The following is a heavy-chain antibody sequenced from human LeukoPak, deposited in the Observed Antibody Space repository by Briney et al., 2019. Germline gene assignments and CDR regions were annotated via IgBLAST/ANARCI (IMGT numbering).Heavy chain of an antibody. CDR2: ISYDGSNK. D-gene: IGHD3-22*01. V-gene: IGHV3-30-3*01. Sequence: GGSLRLSCAASGFAFNSYAIHWVRQAPGKGLEWVAVISYDGSNKYYADSVKGRFTISRDNSKNTLSLQMNSLRAEDTAVYYCARNGVTMIVVLTELDYWGQGTLVTVSS. CDR1: GFAFNSYA. J-gene: IGHJ4*02. CDR3: ARNGVTMIVVLTELDY.